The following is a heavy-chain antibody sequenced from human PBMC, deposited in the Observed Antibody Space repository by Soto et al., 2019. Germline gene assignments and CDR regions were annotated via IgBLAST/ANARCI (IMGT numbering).Heavy chain of an antibody. V-gene: IGHV3-30*18. CDR2: ISYDGRNK. Sequence: QVLLVESGGGVVQPGGSLTLSCVGSGFTFNSHGMHWVRQAPGKVLEWVAVISYDGRNKYYEESVKGRFTISRDNSRNTVYLQLNSLRAEDTALYYCAQDRTAILAEVSWLESWGQGTLVTVSA. J-gene: IGHJ5*02. CDR3: AQDRTAILAEVSWLES. CDR1: GFTFNSHG. D-gene: IGHD5-12*01.